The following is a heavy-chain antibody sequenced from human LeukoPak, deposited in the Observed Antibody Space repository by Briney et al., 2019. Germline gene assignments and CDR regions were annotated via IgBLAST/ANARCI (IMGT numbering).Heavy chain of an antibody. D-gene: IGHD5-24*01. V-gene: IGHV3-23*01. CDR1: GFTFNNYG. CDR2: ISGSGGST. Sequence: PGGSLRLSCAASGFTFNNYGMSWVRRAPGKGLEWVSAISGSGGSTFYADSVKGRFTISRDNSKNTLYLQMNSLRAEDTAVYYCARERIGDGYNYAYWGQGTLVTVSS. J-gene: IGHJ4*02. CDR3: ARERIGDGYNYAY.